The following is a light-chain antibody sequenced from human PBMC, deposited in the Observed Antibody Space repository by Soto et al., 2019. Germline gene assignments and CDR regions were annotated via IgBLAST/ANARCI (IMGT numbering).Light chain of an antibody. V-gene: IGKV1-5*01. CDR2: DAS. J-gene: IGKJ4*01. CDR3: QPFKSYSLT. Sequence: DIQMTQSPSTLSASIGXRVTITCRASQSIGSWLAWYQQEPGKAPKLLIYDASSLQSGVPSRFSGSGSGTEFTLTISSLQPDDFATYYCQPFKSYSLTFGGGTKADIK. CDR1: QSIGSW.